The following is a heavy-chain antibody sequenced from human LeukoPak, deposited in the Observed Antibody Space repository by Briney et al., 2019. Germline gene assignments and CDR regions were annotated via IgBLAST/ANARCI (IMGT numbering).Heavy chain of an antibody. V-gene: IGHV3-21*01. CDR1: GFTFSSYS. CDR3: ASGASSGYYYEYYFDY. Sequence: GGSLRLSCAASGFTFSSYSMNWVRQAPGKGLEWVSSISSSSSYIYYADSVKGRFTISRDNAKNSLYLQMNSLRGDDTAVYYCASGASSGYYYEYYFDYWGQGTLVTVSS. CDR2: ISSSSSYI. J-gene: IGHJ4*02. D-gene: IGHD3-22*01.